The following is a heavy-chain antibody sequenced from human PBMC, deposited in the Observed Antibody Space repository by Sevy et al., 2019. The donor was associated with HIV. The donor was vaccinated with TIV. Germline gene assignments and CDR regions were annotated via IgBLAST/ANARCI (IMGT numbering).Heavy chain of an antibody. CDR3: AKDGAAATAFDY. D-gene: IGHD2-15*01. CDR1: GFTFSNYN. J-gene: IGHJ4*02. CDR2: ISSTSSTI. Sequence: GGYLRLSCAASGFTFSNYNMNWVRQAPGKGLEWVSYISSTSSTIYYADSVKGRFTISRDNANGSLYLQMNSLRDEDTAVYYCAKDGAAATAFDYWGQGTLVTVSS. V-gene: IGHV3-48*02.